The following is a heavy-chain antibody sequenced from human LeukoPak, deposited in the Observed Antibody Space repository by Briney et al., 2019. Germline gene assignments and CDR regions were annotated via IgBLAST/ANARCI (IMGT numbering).Heavy chain of an antibody. CDR3: ARDYGSGSYPYWFDP. V-gene: IGHV3-21*01. Sequence: GGPLSLSCAASGFTFSSYSMNWVRQAPGKGLEWVSSISSSSSYIYYADSVKGRFTISRDNAKNSLYLQMNSLRAEDTAVYYCARDYGSGSYPYWFDPWGQGTLVTVSS. CDR2: ISSSSSYI. CDR1: GFTFSSYS. J-gene: IGHJ5*02. D-gene: IGHD3-10*01.